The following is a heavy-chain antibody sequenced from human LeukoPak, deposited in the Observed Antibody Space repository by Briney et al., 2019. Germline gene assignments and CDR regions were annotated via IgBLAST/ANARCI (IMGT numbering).Heavy chain of an antibody. D-gene: IGHD3-3*01. Sequence: SETLSLTCTVSGGSISSSSYYWGWIRQPPGKGLEWIGSIYYSGSTYYNPSLKSRVTISVDTSKNQFSLKLSSVTAADTAVYYCARGLRITIFGVVRYSAPFGEQNYYYMDVWGKGTTVTVSS. CDR1: GGSISSSSYY. CDR2: IYYSGST. CDR3: ARGLRITIFGVVRYSAPFGEQNYYYMDV. J-gene: IGHJ6*03. V-gene: IGHV4-39*07.